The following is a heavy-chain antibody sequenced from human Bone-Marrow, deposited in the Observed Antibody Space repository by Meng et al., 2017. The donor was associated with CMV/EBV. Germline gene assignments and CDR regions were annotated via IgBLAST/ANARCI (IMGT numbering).Heavy chain of an antibody. CDR3: AKDYRRGENTSFDY. Sequence: GESLKISCVASGFTFSSYAMRWVRQAPGKGLEWVAAISYGGGNTYYADSVKGRFTISRDNSKNTLYLQMNSLRAEDTAVYYCAKDYRRGENTSFDYWGQGTLVTVSS. J-gene: IGHJ4*02. CDR1: GFTFSSYA. D-gene: IGHD3-16*01. CDR2: ISYGGGNT. V-gene: IGHV3-23*01.